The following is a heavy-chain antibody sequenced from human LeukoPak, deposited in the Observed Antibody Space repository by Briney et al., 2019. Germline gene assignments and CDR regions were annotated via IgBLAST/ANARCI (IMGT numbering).Heavy chain of an antibody. J-gene: IGHJ4*02. V-gene: IGHV3-23*01. CDR3: AKEFYYGSGSYYPTFDY. CDR2: ISGSGGST. Sequence: PGGSLRLSCAASKFTFSSYAVSWVRQAPGKGLEWVSAISGSGGSTYYADSVKGRFTISRDNSKNTLCLQMNSLRAEDTAVYYCAKEFYYGSGSYYPTFDYWGQGTLVTVSS. D-gene: IGHD3-10*01. CDR1: KFTFSSYA.